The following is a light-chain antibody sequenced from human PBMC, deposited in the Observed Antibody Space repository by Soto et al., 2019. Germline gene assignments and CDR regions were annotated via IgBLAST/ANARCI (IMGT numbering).Light chain of an antibody. Sequence: DIVMTQSPDSLAVSLGERATINCKSSQSVLYSPNNKNYLAWYQHKPGQPPKMLIYWASIRESGVPDRFSGSGSGTDFTLTISSLQSEDVAVYXXQXYYTNSWSFGQGTKVEIK. CDR1: QSVLYSPNNKNY. CDR2: WAS. CDR3: QXYYTNSWS. J-gene: IGKJ1*01. V-gene: IGKV4-1*01.